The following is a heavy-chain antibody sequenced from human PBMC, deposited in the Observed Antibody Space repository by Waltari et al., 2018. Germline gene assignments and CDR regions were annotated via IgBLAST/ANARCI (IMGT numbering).Heavy chain of an antibody. CDR2: IYYSGST. Sequence: QLQLQESGPGLVKPSETLSLTCTVSGGSISSSSYYWGWIRQPPGKGLEWIGSIYYSGSTYYNPSLKSRFTISVDTSKNQFSLKLSSVTAADTAVYYCARSYYDFWSGYYGVYFDYWGQGTLVTVSS. CDR1: GGSISSSSYY. V-gene: IGHV4-39*01. CDR3: ARSYYDFWSGYYGVYFDY. J-gene: IGHJ4*02. D-gene: IGHD3-3*01.